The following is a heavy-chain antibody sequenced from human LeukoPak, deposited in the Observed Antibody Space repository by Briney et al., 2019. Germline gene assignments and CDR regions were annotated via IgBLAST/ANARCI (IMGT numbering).Heavy chain of an antibody. D-gene: IGHD2-21*01. CDR1: GGSISSSSYY. Sequence: PSETPSLTCTVSGGSISSSSYYWDWIRQPPGKGLEWVGSIYYSGSTYYNPSLKSRVTISVDTSKNQFSLKLSSVTAADTAVYYCARLFYDAFDIWGQGTMVTVSS. V-gene: IGHV4-39*01. CDR2: IYYSGST. CDR3: ARLFYDAFDI. J-gene: IGHJ3*02.